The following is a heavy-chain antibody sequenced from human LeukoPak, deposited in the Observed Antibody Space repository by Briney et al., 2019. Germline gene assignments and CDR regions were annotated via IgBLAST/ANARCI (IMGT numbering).Heavy chain of an antibody. Sequence: SETLSLTCAVYGGSFSGYYWSWIRQPPGKGLEWIGEISHSGGTNYNPSLKSRVTISVDTSKNQFSLKLSSVTAADTAVYYCARGRKMATIPLFDYWGQGTLVTVSS. D-gene: IGHD5-24*01. J-gene: IGHJ4*02. V-gene: IGHV4-34*01. CDR1: GGSFSGYY. CDR3: ARGRKMATIPLFDY. CDR2: ISHSGGT.